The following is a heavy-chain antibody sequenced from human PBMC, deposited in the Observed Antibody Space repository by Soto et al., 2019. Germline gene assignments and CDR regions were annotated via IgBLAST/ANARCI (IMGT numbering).Heavy chain of an antibody. CDR1: GGSISSGGYS. D-gene: IGHD3-22*01. V-gene: IGHV4-30-2*01. CDR3: ARVDSGYYRGFDY. J-gene: IGHJ4*02. Sequence: SETLSLTCAVSGGSISSGGYSWSWIRQPPGKGLEWIGYIYHSGSTYYNPSLKSPVTISVDRSKNQFSLKLSSVTAADTAVYYCARVDSGYYRGFDYWGQGTLVTVSS. CDR2: IYHSGST.